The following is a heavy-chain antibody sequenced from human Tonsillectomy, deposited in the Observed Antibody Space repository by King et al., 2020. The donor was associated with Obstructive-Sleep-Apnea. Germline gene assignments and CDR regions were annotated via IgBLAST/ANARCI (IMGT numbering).Heavy chain of an antibody. Sequence: VQLQESGPRLVKPSETLSLICSVSGGSINDYYWSWIRQPPGKGLEWIGYIYYSVSTDYNPSLKNRVTISVDTPKNQFSLTLSSVNATDAAVYFCARVRAATNYYGMDVWGQGTTVTVSS. CDR3: ARVRAATNYYGMDV. J-gene: IGHJ6*02. CDR1: GGSINDYY. CDR2: IYYSVST. D-gene: IGHD2-15*01. V-gene: IGHV4-59*01.